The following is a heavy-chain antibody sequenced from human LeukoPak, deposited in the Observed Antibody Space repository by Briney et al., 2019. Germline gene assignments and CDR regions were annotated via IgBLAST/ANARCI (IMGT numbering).Heavy chain of an antibody. CDR1: GHCFTSYW. Sequence: GESLKISCEASGHCFTSYWICGVRQMPGKRLEWMGIIYPGGSDTIYSPSFQGQVTISADKSISTAYLQWSSLKASDTAMYYCARLPQQLAGYYFDYWGQGTLVTVSS. V-gene: IGHV5-51*01. CDR3: ARLPQQLAGYYFDY. J-gene: IGHJ4*02. CDR2: IYPGGSDT. D-gene: IGHD6-13*01.